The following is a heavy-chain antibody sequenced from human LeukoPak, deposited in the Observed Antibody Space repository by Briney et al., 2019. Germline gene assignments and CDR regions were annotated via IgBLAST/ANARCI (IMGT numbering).Heavy chain of an antibody. Sequence: ASVKVSCKASGYTFTSYGISWVRQATGQGLEWMGWMNPNSGNTGYAQKFQGRVTMTRNTSISTAYMELSSLRSEDTAVYYCARGLYSSSWYPIWGQGTLVTVSS. V-gene: IGHV1-8*02. CDR3: ARGLYSSSWYPI. CDR1: GYTFTSYG. CDR2: MNPNSGNT. D-gene: IGHD6-13*01. J-gene: IGHJ4*02.